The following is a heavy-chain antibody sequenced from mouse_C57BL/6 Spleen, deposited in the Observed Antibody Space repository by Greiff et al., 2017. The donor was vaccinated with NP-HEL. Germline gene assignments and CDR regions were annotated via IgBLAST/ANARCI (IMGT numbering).Heavy chain of an antibody. CDR1: GYTFTDYE. J-gene: IGHJ4*01. V-gene: IGHV1-15*01. CDR3: TTLTPSYAMDY. Sequence: QVQLQQSGAELVRPGASVTLSCKASGYTFTDYEMHWVKQTPVHGLEWIGAIDPETGGTAYNQKFKGKAILTADKSSSTAYMELRSLTSEDSAVYYCTTLTPSYAMDYWGQGTSVTVSS. CDR2: IDPETGGT.